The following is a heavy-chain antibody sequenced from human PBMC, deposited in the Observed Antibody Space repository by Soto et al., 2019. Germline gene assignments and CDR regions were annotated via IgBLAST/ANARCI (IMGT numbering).Heavy chain of an antibody. CDR3: ARGLYDSSAYPDY. Sequence: VQLVESGGAVVQPGGSLRRSCTASGFTFRNYGMHWVRQVPGKGLEWVAVIWYDGTKKYYADSVKGRFTISRDNSKNTLYLQMNSLRDEDTAVYYCARGLYDSSAYPDYWGQGTRVTVSS. J-gene: IGHJ4*02. CDR1: GFTFRNYG. D-gene: IGHD3-22*01. CDR2: IWYDGTKK. V-gene: IGHV3-33*01.